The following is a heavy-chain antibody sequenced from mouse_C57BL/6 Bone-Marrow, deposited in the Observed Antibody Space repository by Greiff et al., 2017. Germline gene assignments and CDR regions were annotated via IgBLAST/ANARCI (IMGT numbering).Heavy chain of an antibody. V-gene: IGHV1-64*01. J-gene: IGHJ2*01. CDR3: ARDGYYKDD. CDR1: GYTFTSYW. CDR2: IHTNSGST. D-gene: IGHD2-3*01. Sequence: QVQLQQPGAELVKPGHSLKLSCTASGYTFTSYWMHWVKQRPGQGLEWIGMIHTNSGSTNYNEKFKSKATLTVDISSSTAYMEDSSLTSEDSAVYYSARDGYYKDDWGQGTTLTVSS.